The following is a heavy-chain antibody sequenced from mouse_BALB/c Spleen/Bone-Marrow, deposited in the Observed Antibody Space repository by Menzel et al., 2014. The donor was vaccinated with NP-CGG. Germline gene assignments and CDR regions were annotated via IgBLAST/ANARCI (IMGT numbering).Heavy chain of an antibody. J-gene: IGHJ2*01. CDR3: GRNYYGSSYYFDY. CDR2: ISSGGSYT. D-gene: IGHD1-1*01. V-gene: IGHV5-6*01. Sequence: EVKLMESGGDLVKPGGSLKLSCVASGFTFGSYGMSWVRQTPDKRREWVATISSGGSYTYYPGSVKGRFTISRDNAMNTLYLQMSSLKSEDTAMYYCGRNYYGSSYYFDYWGQGTTLTVSS. CDR1: GFTFGSYG.